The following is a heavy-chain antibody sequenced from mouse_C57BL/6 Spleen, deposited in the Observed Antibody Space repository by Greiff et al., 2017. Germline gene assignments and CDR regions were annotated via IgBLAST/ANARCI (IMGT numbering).Heavy chain of an antibody. J-gene: IGHJ4*01. V-gene: IGHV2-2*01. Sequence: VQLQQSGPGLVQPSQSLSITCTVSGFSLTSYGVHWVRQSPGKGLEWLGVIWSGGRTDYNAAFISRLSISKDNSKSQVFFKMNSLQAYDTAIYYCARKTTAYAMDYWGQGTSVTVSS. D-gene: IGHD1-2*01. CDR1: GFSLTSYG. CDR2: IWSGGRT. CDR3: ARKTTAYAMDY.